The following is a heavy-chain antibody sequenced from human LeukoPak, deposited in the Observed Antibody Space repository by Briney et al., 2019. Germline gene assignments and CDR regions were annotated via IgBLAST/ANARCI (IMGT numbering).Heavy chain of an antibody. V-gene: IGHV4-34*01. CDR2: INHSGST. CDR3: ARARITMVRGVIITFDY. CDR1: GGSFSGYC. J-gene: IGHJ4*02. D-gene: IGHD3-10*01. Sequence: SETVSLTCAVYGGSFSGYCWSWIRQPPGKGLEWIGEINHSGSTNYNPSLNSRVTISVDTSKNQFSLKLSSVTAADTAVYYCARARITMVRGVIITFDYWGQGTLVTVSS.